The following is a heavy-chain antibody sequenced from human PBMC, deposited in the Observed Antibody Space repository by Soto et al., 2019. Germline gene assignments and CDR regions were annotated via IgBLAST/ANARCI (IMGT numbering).Heavy chain of an antibody. CDR2: IKEDGSQK. D-gene: IGHD3-10*01. J-gene: IGHJ4*02. CDR3: ASGDHVKY. Sequence: RGSLRLSCAVSEFAFSSHWMQWVRQAPGKGLEWVANIKEDGSQKYYADSLKGRFTISRDNAINSLYLHMSNLRAEDTAVYFCASGDHVKYWGQGTLVTVSS. V-gene: IGHV3-7*03. CDR1: EFAFSSHW.